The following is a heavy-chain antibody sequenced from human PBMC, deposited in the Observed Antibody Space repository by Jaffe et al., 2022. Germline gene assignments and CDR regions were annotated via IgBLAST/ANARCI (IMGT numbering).Heavy chain of an antibody. CDR2: IFPTGNT. V-gene: IGHV4-38-2*02. J-gene: IGHJ4*02. CDR3: ARDHGDDYSGYSYRRYHYFDY. D-gene: IGHD3-22*01. Sequence: QVQLQESGPGLVKPSETLSLTCAVSGYSISSGYYWGWIRQPPGKGLEWIASIFPTGNTYYNPSLNSRVTMSVETSKNQFSLNLTSVTAADTAVYYCARDHGDDYSGYSYRRYHYFDYWGQGSLVTVSS. CDR1: GYSISSGYY.